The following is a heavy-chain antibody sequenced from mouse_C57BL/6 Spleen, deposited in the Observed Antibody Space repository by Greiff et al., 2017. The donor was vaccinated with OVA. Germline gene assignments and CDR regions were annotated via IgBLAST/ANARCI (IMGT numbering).Heavy chain of an antibody. D-gene: IGHD2-5*01. CDR2: ISSGGDYI. J-gene: IGHJ1*03. V-gene: IGHV5-9-1*02. CDR3: TRDHYSNYGYFDV. CDR1: GFTFSSYA. Sequence: EVQGVESGEGLVKPGGSLKLSCAASGFTFSSYAMSWVRQTPEKRLEWVAYISSGGDYIYYADTVKGRFTISRDNARNTLYLQMSSLKSEDTAMYYCTRDHYSNYGYFDVWGTGTTVTVSS.